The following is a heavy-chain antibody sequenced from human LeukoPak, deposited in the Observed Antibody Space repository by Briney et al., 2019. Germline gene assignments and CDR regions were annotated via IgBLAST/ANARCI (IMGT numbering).Heavy chain of an antibody. V-gene: IGHV4-59*08. J-gene: IGHJ4*02. D-gene: IGHD3-10*01. CDR2: LYYSGTT. CDR1: GGSFSSNY. Sequence: SETLSLTCTVSGGSFSSNYWSWIRQPPGKGLEWIGYLYYSGTTTYNPSLKSRVTISADTSKNQFSLKLTSVTAADTAVYYCARSSVSGTYSGGYWGQGILVTVSS. CDR3: ARSSVSGTYSGGY.